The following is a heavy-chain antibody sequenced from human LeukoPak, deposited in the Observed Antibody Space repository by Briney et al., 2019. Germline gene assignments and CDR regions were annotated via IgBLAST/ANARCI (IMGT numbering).Heavy chain of an antibody. CDR1: GFTFSSYA. V-gene: IGHV3-30*04. J-gene: IGHJ6*03. Sequence: PGGSLRLSCAASGFTFSSYAMSWVRQAPGKGLEWVAVISYDGSNKYYADSVKGRFTISRDNSKNTLYLQMNSLGAEDTAVYYCARDLELSSGWYATPAYYMDVWGKGTTVTVSS. D-gene: IGHD6-19*01. CDR2: ISYDGSNK. CDR3: ARDLELSSGWYATPAYYMDV.